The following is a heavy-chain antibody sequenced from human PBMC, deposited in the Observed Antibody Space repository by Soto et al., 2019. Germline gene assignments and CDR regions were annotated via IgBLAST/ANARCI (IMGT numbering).Heavy chain of an antibody. V-gene: IGHV3-15*07. CDR3: TTDPGYSGYDPLDEIDY. J-gene: IGHJ4*02. Sequence: GGSLRLSCAASGFTFSNAWMNWVRQAPGKGLEWVGRIKSKTGGGTTDYAAPLKGRITISRDDSKNTLYLQMNSLKTEDTAVYYCTTDPGYSGYDPLDEIDYWGQGTLVTVSS. D-gene: IGHD5-12*01. CDR2: IKSKTGGGTT. CDR1: GFTFSNAW.